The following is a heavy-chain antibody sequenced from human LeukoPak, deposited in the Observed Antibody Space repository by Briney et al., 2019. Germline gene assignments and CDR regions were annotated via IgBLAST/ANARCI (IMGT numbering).Heavy chain of an antibody. J-gene: IGHJ4*02. CDR3: ARVSDCSGGTCCVFDY. CDR1: GGIFCNFG. CDR2: IIPTLGKT. V-gene: IGHV1-69*04. D-gene: IGHD2-15*01. Sequence: ASVTVSCKASGGIFCNFGFTWVRQAPGQGLEWMGRIIPTLGKTSYTQKFQGRVTITADTSTSTAYMELSGLRSEDTAMYYCARVSDCSGGTCCVFDYWGQGTLVSVSS.